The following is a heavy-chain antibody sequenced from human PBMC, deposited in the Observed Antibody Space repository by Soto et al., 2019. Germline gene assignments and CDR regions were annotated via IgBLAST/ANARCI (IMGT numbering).Heavy chain of an antibody. CDR1: GGTFSSYA. Sequence: QVQLVQSGAEVKKPGSSVKVSCKASGGTFSSYAISWVRQAPGQGLEGMGGIIPIFGTANYAQKFQGRVTITADESTSTAYMKLSSLRSEDTNVYYCARHVPAAGYYYGMAVWGQGTTVTVSS. V-gene: IGHV1-69*12. CDR2: IIPIFGTA. D-gene: IGHD2-2*01. CDR3: ARHVPAAGYYYGMAV. J-gene: IGHJ6*02.